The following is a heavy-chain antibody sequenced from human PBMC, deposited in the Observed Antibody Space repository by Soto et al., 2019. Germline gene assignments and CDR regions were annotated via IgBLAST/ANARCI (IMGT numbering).Heavy chain of an antibody. CDR1: GYIFTTYI. V-gene: IGHV1-18*01. CDR3: ARIAAESDFAMDV. CDR2: IRAYNGDT. D-gene: IGHD6-25*01. Sequence: QVQLVQSGAEVKKPGASLKVSGKASGYIFTTYIITWVRQAPGQGLEWMGWIRAYNGDTTYPQKVQGRVTMTMETSTSTAYMELRSLRSDDTAVYYCARIAAESDFAMDVWGQGTTVTVSS. J-gene: IGHJ6*02.